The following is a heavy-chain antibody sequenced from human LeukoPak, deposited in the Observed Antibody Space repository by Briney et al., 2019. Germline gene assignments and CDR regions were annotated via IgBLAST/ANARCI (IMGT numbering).Heavy chain of an antibody. J-gene: IGHJ4*02. CDR3: AKGVVVLRYFDLDY. Sequence: GGSLRLSCAVSGFTFSSYEMNWVRQAPGKGLEWVSYISSSGSTRYYADSVKGRFTISRDNSKNTLYLQMNSLRAEDTAVYYCAKGVVVLRYFDLDYWGQGTLVTVSS. CDR1: GFTFSSYE. CDR2: ISSSGSTR. D-gene: IGHD3-9*01. V-gene: IGHV3-48*03.